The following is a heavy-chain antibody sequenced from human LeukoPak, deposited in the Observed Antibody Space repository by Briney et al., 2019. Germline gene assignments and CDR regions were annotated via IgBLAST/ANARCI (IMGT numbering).Heavy chain of an antibody. Sequence: SETLSLTCTVSGVSISSTSYYWGWIRQPPGKGLEWIGSIYYSGSTYYNPSLKSRVTISVDTSKDQFSLKLNSVTAADTAVYYCARGSSWYDYWGQGTLVTVSS. CDR2: IYYSGST. CDR1: GVSISSTSYY. CDR3: ARGSSWYDY. V-gene: IGHV4-39*07. D-gene: IGHD6-13*01. J-gene: IGHJ4*02.